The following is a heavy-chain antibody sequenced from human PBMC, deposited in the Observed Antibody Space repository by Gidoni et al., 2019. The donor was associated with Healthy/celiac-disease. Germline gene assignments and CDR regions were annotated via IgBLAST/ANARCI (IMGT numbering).Heavy chain of an antibody. CDR1: GYSFTSYW. V-gene: IGHV5-51*01. CDR3: ARHSSGYYYFRGDAFDI. D-gene: IGHD3-22*01. Sequence: EVQLVQSGAEVKQPGESLKLSCKGSGYSFTSYWIGWVRQMPGKGLEWMGIIYPGDSDTRSSPSFQGQVTISADKSISTAYLQWSSLKASDTAMYYCARHSSGYYYFRGDAFDIWGQGTMVTVSS. J-gene: IGHJ3*02. CDR2: IYPGDSDT.